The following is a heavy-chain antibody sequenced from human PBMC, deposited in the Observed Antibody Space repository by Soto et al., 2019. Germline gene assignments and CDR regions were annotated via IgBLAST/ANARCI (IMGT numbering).Heavy chain of an antibody. V-gene: IGHV1-2*04. J-gene: IGHJ4*02. CDR1: GYTFTGYY. CDR3: ARGRASGSYYLLDY. Sequence: ASVKVSCKASGYTFTGYYMHWVRQAPGQGLEWMGWINPNSGGTNYAQKFQGWVTMTRDTSISTAYMELSRLRSDDTAVYYCARGRASGSYYLLDYWGQGTLVTVSS. D-gene: IGHD3-10*01. CDR2: INPNSGGT.